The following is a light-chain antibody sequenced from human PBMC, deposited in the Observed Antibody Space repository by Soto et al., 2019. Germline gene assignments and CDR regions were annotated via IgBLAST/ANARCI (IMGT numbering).Light chain of an antibody. CDR1: SSNIESNG. CDR3: ATWDDSLSGGL. CDR2: TNI. Sequence: QPVLTQPPSASATPGQRVIISCSGTSSNIESNGVNWYQQLPGTTPKLLIYTNIQRPSGVPERFSGSKSGTSASLAISGLQSEDEAVYYCATWDDSLSGGLFGGGTKLTVL. J-gene: IGLJ3*02. V-gene: IGLV1-44*01.